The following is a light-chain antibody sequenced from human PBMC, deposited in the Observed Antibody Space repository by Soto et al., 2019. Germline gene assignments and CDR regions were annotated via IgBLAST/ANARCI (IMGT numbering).Light chain of an antibody. CDR2: EVS. CDR1: RSDIGGYNY. Sequence: QSVLTQPASVSGSPGQSVTISCTGPRSDIGGYNYVSWYQQHPGKAPKLMLYEVSNRPSGISNRFSGSKSGNTASLTISGLQAEDEADYYCSSYTSSSTLCVFGTGTKVTVL. J-gene: IGLJ1*01. V-gene: IGLV2-14*01. CDR3: SSYTSSSTLCV.